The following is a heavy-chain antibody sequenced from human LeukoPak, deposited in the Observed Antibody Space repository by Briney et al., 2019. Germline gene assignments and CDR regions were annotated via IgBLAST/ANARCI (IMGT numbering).Heavy chain of an antibody. CDR1: GGSISSSSYY. V-gene: IGHV4-39*01. CDR2: IYYSGST. D-gene: IGHD3-3*01. J-gene: IGHJ4*02. CDR3: ARRPTVFGVVINDYFDY. Sequence: SETLSLTCTVSGGSISSSSYYWGWIRQPPGKGLEWIGSIYYSGSTYYNPSLKSRVTISVGTSKNQFSLKLSSVTAADTAVYYCARRPTVFGVVINDYFDYWGQGTLVTVSS.